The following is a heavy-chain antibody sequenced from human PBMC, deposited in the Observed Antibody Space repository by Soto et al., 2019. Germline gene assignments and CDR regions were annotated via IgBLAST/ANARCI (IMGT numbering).Heavy chain of an antibody. CDR1: GYTFTTYY. D-gene: IGHD1-1*01. CDR3: AREPATAKPEGVDF. V-gene: IGHV1-2*02. Sequence: GASVKVSCKASGYTFTTYYMHWVRQAPGQGLEWMGIISPDGGRTSYAQKFQGGVTMTRDTSITTAYMELSRLRSGDTAVYYCAREPATAKPEGVDFWGQGTLVTVSS. J-gene: IGHJ4*02. CDR2: ISPDGGRT.